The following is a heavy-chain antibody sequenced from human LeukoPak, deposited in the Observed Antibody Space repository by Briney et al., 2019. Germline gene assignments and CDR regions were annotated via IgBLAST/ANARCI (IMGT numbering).Heavy chain of an antibody. D-gene: IGHD3-9*01. V-gene: IGHV4-34*01. CDR3: SRGKILTGYGFDF. Sequence: PSESLSPTCAVFGPSITGDYSSWIRPPPGGGLGWVGEIHTIGATTYNPSLKSRATLSTNTSTKQLSLRLSSVPATDTPGYFGSRGKILTGYGFDFWGQGTMVTVSS. J-gene: IGHJ4*03. CDR1: GPSITGDY. CDR2: IHTIGAT.